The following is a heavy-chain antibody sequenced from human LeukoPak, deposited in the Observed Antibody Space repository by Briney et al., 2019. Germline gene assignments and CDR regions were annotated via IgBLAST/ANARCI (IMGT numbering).Heavy chain of an antibody. D-gene: IGHD1-26*01. CDR2: ISGDGGST. V-gene: IGHV3-43*02. J-gene: IGHJ4*02. CDR1: GFTFDDYA. CDR3: AKPIYSGNYPFDY. Sequence: PGGSLRLSCAASGFTFDDYAMHWVRQAPGRGLEWVSLISGDGGSTYYADSVKGRFTISRDNSKNSLYLQMNSLRTEDAALYYCAKPIYSGNYPFDYWGQGTLVTVSS.